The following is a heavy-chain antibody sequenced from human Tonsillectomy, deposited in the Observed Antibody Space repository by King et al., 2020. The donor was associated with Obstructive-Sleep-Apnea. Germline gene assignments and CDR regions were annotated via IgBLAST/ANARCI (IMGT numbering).Heavy chain of an antibody. CDR2: IYWVDDK. D-gene: IGHD6-13*01. Sequence: TLKESGPTLVKPTQTLTLTCTFSGFSLSSSGVGVGWIRQPPGKALEWLALIYWVDDKRYSPSLKSRLTITKDTSRNQVVLTLTNVDPADTATYYCAHDPIATTGLDWFDPWGQGTLVTVSS. CDR3: AHDPIATTGLDWFDP. V-gene: IGHV2-5*02. CDR1: GFSLSSSGVG. J-gene: IGHJ5*02.